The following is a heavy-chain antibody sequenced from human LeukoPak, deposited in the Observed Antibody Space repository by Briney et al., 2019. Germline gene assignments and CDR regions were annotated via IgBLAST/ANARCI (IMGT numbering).Heavy chain of an antibody. D-gene: IGHD4-17*01. CDR3: ARVVDYGDYAFDP. V-gene: IGHV3-23*01. J-gene: IGHJ5*02. Sequence: PGGSLRLSCAASGFTFSKYAMNWVRQAPGKGLEWVSGISGSGSNTNYADSVKGRFTISRDNPKNTLYLQMNSLRAEDTAVYYCARVVDYGDYAFDPWGQGTLVTVSS. CDR1: GFTFSKYA. CDR2: ISGSGSNT.